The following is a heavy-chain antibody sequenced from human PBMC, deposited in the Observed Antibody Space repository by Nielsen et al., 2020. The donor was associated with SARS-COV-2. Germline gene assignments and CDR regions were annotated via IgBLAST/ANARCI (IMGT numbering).Heavy chain of an antibody. CDR1: GGTFSSYA. CDR2: IIPIFGTA. D-gene: IGHD3-10*01. J-gene: IGHJ6*03. V-gene: IGHV1-69*13. CDR3: ARSGVYYYGSGSYYHDYYYYMDV. Sequence: SVKVSCKTSGGTFSSYAISWMRQAPGQGLEWMGGIIPIFGTANYAQKFQGRVTITADESTSTAYMELSSLRSEDTAVYYCARSGVYYYGSGSYYHDYYYYMDVWGKGTTVTVSS.